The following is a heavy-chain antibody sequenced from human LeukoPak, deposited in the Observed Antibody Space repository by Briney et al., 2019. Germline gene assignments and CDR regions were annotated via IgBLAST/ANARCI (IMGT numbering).Heavy chain of an antibody. J-gene: IGHJ4*02. D-gene: IGHD1-1*01. V-gene: IGHV3-43D*03. CDR3: AKDKNWNDGIDY. CDR2: ISWDGGST. Sequence: PGGSLRLSCAASGFTFDDYAMHWVRQAPGKGLEWVSLISWDGGSTYYADSVKGRFTISRDNSKNSLYLQMSSLRAEDTALYYCAKDKNWNDGIDYWGQGTLVTASS. CDR1: GFTFDDYA.